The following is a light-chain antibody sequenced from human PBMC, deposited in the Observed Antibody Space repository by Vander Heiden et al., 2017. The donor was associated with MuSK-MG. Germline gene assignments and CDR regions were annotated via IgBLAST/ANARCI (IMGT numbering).Light chain of an antibody. CDR2: SAS. CDR3: QQDYSSGPS. J-gene: IGKJ2*03. CDR1: QSVGSTY. Sequence: EIVLTQSPGTLSLSPGERATLSCKTSQSVGSTYLAWYQQRPGHAPRLLIYSASSRATGVPDRFSGSGSGTDFTLTIVRLEPEDFAVYYCQQDYSSGPSFGQGTKLEIK. V-gene: IGKV3-20*01.